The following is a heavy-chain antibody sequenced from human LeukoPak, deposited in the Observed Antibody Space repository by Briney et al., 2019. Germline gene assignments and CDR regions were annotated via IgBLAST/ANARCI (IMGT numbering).Heavy chain of an antibody. D-gene: IGHD6-13*01. V-gene: IGHV3-53*01. CDR1: VFTVSSSY. J-gene: IGHJ4*02. CDR2: IYSGGRT. Sequence: GGSLRLSCAASVFTVSSSYMSWVRQAPGKGLEWDSVIYSGGRTYYADSVKGRFTISRDNSKNTLFLQMNSLRAEDTAVYYCATADTSSSSWYRFDYWGQGTLVTVSS. CDR3: ATADTSSSSWYRFDY.